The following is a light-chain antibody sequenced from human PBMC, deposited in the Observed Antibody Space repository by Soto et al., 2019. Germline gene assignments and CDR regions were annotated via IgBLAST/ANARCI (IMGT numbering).Light chain of an antibody. J-gene: IGKJ1*01. V-gene: IGKV3-15*01. CDR2: GAS. CDR1: QSVSSN. Sequence: EIVMTQSPVTLSVSPGERATLSCRASQSVSSNLAWYQQKFGQAPRLLIYGASTRATGIPARFSGSGSGTEFTLTISSLQSEDFAVYYCQHYNNWPPWTFGQGTMVEIK. CDR3: QHYNNWPPWT.